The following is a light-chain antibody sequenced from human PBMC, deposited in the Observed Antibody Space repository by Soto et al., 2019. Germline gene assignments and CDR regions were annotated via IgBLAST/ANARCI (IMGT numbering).Light chain of an antibody. Sequence: QSVLTQPASVSGSPGQSITISCTGTSGDVGSYNLVSWYQHHPGRAPKLLIYEDTKRPSGVSYRFSASKSGNTASLTISGLQAEDEADYYCVSFAGGTYVFGTGTKVTVL. J-gene: IGLJ1*01. V-gene: IGLV2-23*01. CDR1: SGDVGSYNL. CDR2: EDT. CDR3: VSFAGGTYV.